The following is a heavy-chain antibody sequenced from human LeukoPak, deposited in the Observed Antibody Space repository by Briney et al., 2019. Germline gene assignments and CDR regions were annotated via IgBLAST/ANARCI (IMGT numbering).Heavy chain of an antibody. J-gene: IGHJ4*02. D-gene: IGHD1-7*01. CDR3: ARGRGMIDWNYVKPPLFDY. V-gene: IGHV4-34*01. CDR2: INHSGST. CDR1: GGSFSGYY. Sequence: PSETLSLTCAVYGGSFSGYYWSWIRQPPGKGLEWIGEINHSGSTNYNPSLKSRVTISVDTSKNQFSLRLSSVTAADTTAFYLARGRGMIDWNYVKPPLFDYWGEGTLVTVSS.